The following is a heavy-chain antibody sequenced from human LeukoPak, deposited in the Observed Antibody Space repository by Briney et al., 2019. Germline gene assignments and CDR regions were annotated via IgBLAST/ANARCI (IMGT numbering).Heavy chain of an antibody. CDR2: IYYSGST. CDR3: ARDRIVGYCGGDCYDAFDI. J-gene: IGHJ3*02. V-gene: IGHV4-59*01. D-gene: IGHD2-21*02. CDR1: GDSISSYY. Sequence: SETLSITCTVSGDSISSYYWSWIRQPPGKGLEWIGYIYYSGSTNYNPSLKSRVTISVDTSKNQFSLKLSSVTAADTAVYYCARDRIVGYCGGDCYDAFDIWGQGTMVTVSS.